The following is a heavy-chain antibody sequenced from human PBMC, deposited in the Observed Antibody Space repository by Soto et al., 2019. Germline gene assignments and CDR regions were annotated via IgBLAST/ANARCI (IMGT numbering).Heavy chain of an antibody. D-gene: IGHD3-16*01. CDR1: GFSLSTSGVG. CDR2: IYWDDDK. J-gene: IGHJ4*02. CDR3: AHSPPLIADPLPPVSFEFDY. Sequence: QITLKESGPTLVKPTQTLTLTCTFSGFSLSTSGVGVGWIRQPPGKALEWLALIYWDDDKRYSPSLKSRLTITKNTSKNQVLLTMTNMNPVDTATYYCAHSPPLIADPLPPVSFEFDYWGQGTLVTVSS. V-gene: IGHV2-5*02.